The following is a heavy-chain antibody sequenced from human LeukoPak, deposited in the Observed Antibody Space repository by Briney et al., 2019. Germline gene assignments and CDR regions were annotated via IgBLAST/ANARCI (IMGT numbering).Heavy chain of an antibody. CDR2: INQSGST. J-gene: IGHJ2*01. Sequence: SETLSLTCAVYGGSFSGYYWSWIRQSPGTGLEWIGEINQSGSTNYNPSLKSRVTVSVDTSKNHFSLKLNSVTAADTAVYYCARQGGGFWYFDLWGRGTLVTVSS. CDR3: ARQGGGFWYFDL. D-gene: IGHD6-25*01. CDR1: GGSFSGYY. V-gene: IGHV4-34*01.